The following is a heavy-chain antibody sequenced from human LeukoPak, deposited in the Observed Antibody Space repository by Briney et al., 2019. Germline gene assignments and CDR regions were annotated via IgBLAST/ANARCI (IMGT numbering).Heavy chain of an antibody. CDR1: GFTFSSYA. D-gene: IGHD5-18*01. J-gene: IGHJ4*02. CDR2: ISYDGSNK. CDR3: ARAKRGYSYGYSYYFYY. V-gene: IGHV3-30-3*01. Sequence: GGSLRLSCAASGFTFSSYAMHWVRQAPGKGLEWVAVISYDGSNKYYADSVKGRFTISRDNSKNTLYLQMNSLRAEDTAVYYCARAKRGYSYGYSYYFYYWGQGTLVTVSS.